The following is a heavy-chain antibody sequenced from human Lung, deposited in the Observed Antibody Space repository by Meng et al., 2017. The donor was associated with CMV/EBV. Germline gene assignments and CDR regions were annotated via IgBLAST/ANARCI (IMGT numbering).Heavy chain of an antibody. J-gene: IGHJ4*02. CDR1: GFSFNNYG. CDR3: AEGGGSRPAN. CDR2: ITSDGGRT. Sequence: GGSXRLSCGASGFSFNNYGMNWVRQAPGKGPEWVSHITSDGGRTSYADSMRGRFAISRDNSRNTLYLQMNSLRVDDTAVYYCAEGGGSRPANWGQGTLVTVSS. D-gene: IGHD2-15*01. V-gene: IGHV3-23*01.